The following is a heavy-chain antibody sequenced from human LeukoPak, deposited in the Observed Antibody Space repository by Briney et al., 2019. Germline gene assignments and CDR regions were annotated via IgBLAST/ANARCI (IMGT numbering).Heavy chain of an antibody. CDR2: ISYDGSNK. J-gene: IGHJ4*02. CDR1: GFTFSSYA. D-gene: IGHD6-13*01. Sequence: PGVSLRLSCAASGFTFSSYAMHWVRQAPGKGLEWVAVISYDGSNKYYADSVKGRFTISRDNSKNTLYLQMNSLRAEDTAVYYCAREGIAAAEVGNYWGQGTLVTVSS. CDR3: AREGIAAAEVGNY. V-gene: IGHV3-30*04.